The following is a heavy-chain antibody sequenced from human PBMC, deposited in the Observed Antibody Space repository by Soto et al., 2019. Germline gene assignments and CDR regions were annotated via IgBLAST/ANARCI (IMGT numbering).Heavy chain of an antibody. CDR1: GFPFRSYA. Sequence: GSLRLSCSASGFPFRSYAMSWVRQAPGKGLEWVSAVSGSGGSTYYADSVKGRFTISRDNSKNTLYLQMSSLRAEDTAVYYCAKDPFELELPYFDYWGQGTLVTVSS. J-gene: IGHJ4*02. D-gene: IGHD1-7*01. CDR3: AKDPFELELPYFDY. V-gene: IGHV3-23*01. CDR2: VSGSGGST.